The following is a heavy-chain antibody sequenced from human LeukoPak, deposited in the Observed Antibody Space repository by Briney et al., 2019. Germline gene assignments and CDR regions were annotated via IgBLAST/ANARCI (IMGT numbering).Heavy chain of an antibody. CDR1: GGTFISYA. V-gene: IGHV1-69*01. CDR2: IIPIFGTA. Sequence: GSSVKVSCKASGGTFISYAVSWVRQAPGQGLEWMGGIIPIFGTANYAQKFQGRVTITADESTSTAYMELSSLRSEDTAVYYCARCPTTVIHRYYGMDVWGQGTTVTVSS. J-gene: IGHJ6*02. CDR3: ARCPTTVIHRYYGMDV. D-gene: IGHD4-17*01.